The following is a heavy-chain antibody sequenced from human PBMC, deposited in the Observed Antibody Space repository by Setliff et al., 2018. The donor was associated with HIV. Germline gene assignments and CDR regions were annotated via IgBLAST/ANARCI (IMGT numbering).Heavy chain of an antibody. V-gene: IGHV5-10-1*01. Sequence: PGESLKISCKGSGYSFTSYWISWVRRMPGKGLEWMGRIDPSNSNTNYSPSFQGHVTISADKSISTAYLQWSSLKASDTAMYYCARGFYGDYYFDYWGQGTLVTVSS. J-gene: IGHJ4*02. D-gene: IGHD4-17*01. CDR2: IDPSNSNT. CDR1: GYSFTSYW. CDR3: ARGFYGDYYFDY.